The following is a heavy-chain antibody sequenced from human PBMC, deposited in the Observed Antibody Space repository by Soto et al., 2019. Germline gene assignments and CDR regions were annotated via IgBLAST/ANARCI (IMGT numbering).Heavy chain of an antibody. CDR1: GFTFSSYA. Sequence: QVQLVESGGGVVQPGRSLRLSCAASGFTFSSYAMHWVRQAPGKGLEWVAVISYDGSNKYYADSVKGRFTISRDSSKNTLYLQMDSLRVEDTAVFYCAREGGDSGSGSYLSFDYWGRGTLVTVSS. CDR3: AREGGDSGSGSYLSFDY. D-gene: IGHD3-10*01. V-gene: IGHV3-30-3*01. CDR2: ISYDGSNK. J-gene: IGHJ4*02.